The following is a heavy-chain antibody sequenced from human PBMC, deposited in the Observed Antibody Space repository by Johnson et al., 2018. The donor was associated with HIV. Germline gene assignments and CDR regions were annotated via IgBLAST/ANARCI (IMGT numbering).Heavy chain of an antibody. J-gene: IGHJ3*02. CDR1: GFTFNDYT. V-gene: IGHV3-9*01. Sequence: VQLVESGGGLVQPGTSLRLSCAAPGFTFNDYTMHWVRQAPGQGLEWVSGISWNSGSIGYADSVKGRFTISRDNAKNPLYLQMNSLRAEDTALYYCAKDKGKWELLGAFDIWGQGTMVTVSS. CDR2: ISWNSGSI. D-gene: IGHD1-26*01. CDR3: AKDKGKWELLGAFDI.